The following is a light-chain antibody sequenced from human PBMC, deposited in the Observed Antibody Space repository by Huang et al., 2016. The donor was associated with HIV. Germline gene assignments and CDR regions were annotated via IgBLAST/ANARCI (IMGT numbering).Light chain of an antibody. CDR3: MQSLQSPRT. CDR2: LGS. J-gene: IGKJ3*01. CDR1: QSLRHTNGYHY. V-gene: IGKV2-28*01. Sequence: DIVLTQSPLSLPVTLGEPASISCRSSQSLRHTNGYHYMAWYLQKPGQSPQLLIYLGSNRASGVPDRFSGSGSGTHFTLKISRVAAEDVGIYYCMQSLQSPRTFGPGTKVDIK.